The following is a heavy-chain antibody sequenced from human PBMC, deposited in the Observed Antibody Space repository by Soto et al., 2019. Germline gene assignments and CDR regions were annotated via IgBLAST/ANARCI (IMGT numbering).Heavy chain of an antibody. CDR1: GFTFRSYS. CDR3: ARDLVRGDFWSGYYDYYYYGMDV. CDR2: ISSSSSYI. J-gene: IGHJ6*02. D-gene: IGHD3-3*01. V-gene: IGHV3-21*01. Sequence: GGSLRLSCAASGFTFRSYSMNWVRQAPGKGLEWVSSISSSSSYIYYADSVKGRFTISRDNAKNSLYLQMNSLRAEDTAVYYCARDLVRGDFWSGYYDYYYYGMDVWGQGTTVTGSS.